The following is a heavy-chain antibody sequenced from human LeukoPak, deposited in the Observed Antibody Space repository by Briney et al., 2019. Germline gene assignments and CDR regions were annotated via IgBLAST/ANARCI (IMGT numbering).Heavy chain of an antibody. V-gene: IGHV3-7*01. Sequence: PGGSLRLSCAASGFTFSNYWMTWVRQAPGKGLEWVANIKQDGSEKYYVDSVKGRFTISRDNAKNSLYLQMNSLRAEDTAVYYCARGVVVVPAALDYWGQGTLVTVSS. D-gene: IGHD2-2*01. CDR2: IKQDGSEK. CDR3: ARGVVVVPAALDY. J-gene: IGHJ4*02. CDR1: GFTFSNYW.